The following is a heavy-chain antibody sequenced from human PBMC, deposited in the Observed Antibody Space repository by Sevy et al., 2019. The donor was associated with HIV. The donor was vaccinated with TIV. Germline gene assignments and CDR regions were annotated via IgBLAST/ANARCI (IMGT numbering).Heavy chain of an antibody. D-gene: IGHD3-3*01. J-gene: IGHJ4*02. V-gene: IGHV3-21*01. Sequence: GGSLRLSCAASGFTFSSYSMNWVRQAPGKGLEWVSSISSSSSYIYYADSVKGRFTISRDNAKNSLYLKMNGLRAEDTAVYYCARTGSYGFLEWLLSSYYFDYWGQGTLVTVSS. CDR2: ISSSSSYI. CDR3: ARTGSYGFLEWLLSSYYFDY. CDR1: GFTFSSYS.